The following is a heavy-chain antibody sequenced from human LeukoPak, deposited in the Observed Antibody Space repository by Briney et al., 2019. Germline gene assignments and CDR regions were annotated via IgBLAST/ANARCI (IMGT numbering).Heavy chain of an antibody. V-gene: IGHV3-23*01. Sequence: PGGSLRLSCAASGFTFSNYAMSWVRQAPGKGLEWVSGISGSGSGTYYADSVKGRFTISRDNSKNTLSLLMNSLRAEDTAVYYCAKGVVVVAATPFDSWGQGTLVTVSS. CDR3: AKGVVVVAATPFDS. CDR1: GFTFSNYA. J-gene: IGHJ4*02. CDR2: ISGSGSGT. D-gene: IGHD2-15*01.